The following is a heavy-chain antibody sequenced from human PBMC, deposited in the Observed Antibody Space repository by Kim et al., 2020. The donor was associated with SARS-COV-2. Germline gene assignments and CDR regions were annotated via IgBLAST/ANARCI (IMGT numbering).Heavy chain of an antibody. V-gene: IGHV3-9*02. J-gene: IGHJ6*02. D-gene: IGHD2-21*01. CDR3: VRDTFPGGADV. Sequence: GGSLRLSCAASGFTSNIYAMHWVRQVPGKGLEWVAGFNLDIIRTGYSDSVRGRFTIFSDNAKNSLYLQMNSLRVDDTALYFCVRDTFPGGADVWGQGTTVTVSS. CDR2: FNLDIIRT. CDR1: GFTSNIYA.